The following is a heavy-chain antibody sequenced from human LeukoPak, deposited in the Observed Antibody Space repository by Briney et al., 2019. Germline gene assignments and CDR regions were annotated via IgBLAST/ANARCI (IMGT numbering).Heavy chain of an antibody. CDR1: GGSISSGGYS. V-gene: IGHV4-30-2*01. J-gene: IGHJ5*02. D-gene: IGHD4-17*01. Sequence: SQTLSLTCAVSGGSISSGGYSWSWIRQPPGKGLEWIGYIYHSGSTYYNPSLKSRVTISVDRSKNQFSLNLSSVTAADTAVYYCAGDYDWFDPWGQGTLVTVSS. CDR2: IYHSGST. CDR3: AGDYDWFDP.